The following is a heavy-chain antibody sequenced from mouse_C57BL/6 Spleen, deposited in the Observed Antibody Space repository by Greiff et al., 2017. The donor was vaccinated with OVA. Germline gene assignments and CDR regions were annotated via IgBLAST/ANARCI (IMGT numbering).Heavy chain of an antibody. D-gene: IGHD1-1*01. Sequence: LVESGPELVKPGASVKISCKASGYAFSSSWMNWVKQRPGKGLEWIGRIYPGDGDTNYNGKFKGKATLTADKSSSTAYMQLSSLTSEDSAVYFCARKVTTVVDWYFDVWGTGTTVTVSS. CDR2: IYPGDGDT. J-gene: IGHJ1*03. CDR3: ARKVTTVVDWYFDV. V-gene: IGHV1-82*01. CDR1: GYAFSSSW.